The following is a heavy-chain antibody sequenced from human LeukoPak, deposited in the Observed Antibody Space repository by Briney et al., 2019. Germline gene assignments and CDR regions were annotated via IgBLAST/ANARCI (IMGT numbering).Heavy chain of an antibody. V-gene: IGHV3-48*01. D-gene: IGHD6-13*01. CDR1: GFTFSSYS. Sequence: GGSLRLSCAASGFTFSSYSMNWVRQAPGKGLEWVSYISSSSSTIYYADSVKGRFTISRDNAKNSLYLQMNSLRAEDTAVYYCARGESSSWTPGAFDIWGQGTMVTVSS. CDR3: ARGESSSWTPGAFDI. CDR2: ISSSSSTI. J-gene: IGHJ3*02.